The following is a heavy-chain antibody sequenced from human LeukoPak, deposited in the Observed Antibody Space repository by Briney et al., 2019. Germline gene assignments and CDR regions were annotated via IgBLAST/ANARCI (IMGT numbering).Heavy chain of an antibody. J-gene: IGHJ5*02. D-gene: IGHD6-6*01. CDR2: INHSGST. CDR1: GGSFSGYY. V-gene: IGHV4-34*01. Sequence: SETLSLTCAVYGGSFSGYYWSWIRQPPGKGLKWIGEINHSGSTNYNPSLKSRVTISVDTSKNQFSLKLSSVTAADTAVYYCARGKGGYSSSSRGFVARETNWFDPWGQGTLVTVSS. CDR3: ARGKGGYSSSSRGFVARETNWFDP.